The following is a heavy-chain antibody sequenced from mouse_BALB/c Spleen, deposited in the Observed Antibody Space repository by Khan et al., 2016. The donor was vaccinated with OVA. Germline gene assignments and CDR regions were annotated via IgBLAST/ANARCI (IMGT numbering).Heavy chain of an antibody. CDR1: GFSLTNYG. V-gene: IGHV2-6-1*01. Sequence: QVQLKESGPGLVEPSQSLSITCNISGFSLTNYGVHWVRQPPGKGLEWLVVIWSDGSTTYNSALKSRLTISKDNSKSQVFLKMNSLQTDYTAMYFCASQPYYHYNIMDYWGQGTSVTFSS. J-gene: IGHJ4*01. CDR3: ASQPYYHYNIMDY. D-gene: IGHD2-10*01. CDR2: IWSDGST.